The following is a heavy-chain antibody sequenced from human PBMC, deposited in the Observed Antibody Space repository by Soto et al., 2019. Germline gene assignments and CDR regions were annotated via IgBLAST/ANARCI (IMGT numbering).Heavy chain of an antibody. J-gene: IGHJ3*02. CDR3: ARGGGVGVAGSAAFDM. V-gene: IGHV1-2*02. D-gene: IGHD3-3*01. CDR1: GYPVTAYY. Sequence: QLHLVQSGAVVKKPGASVTVSCSASGYPVTAYYMHWVRQAPGRGLEWMGGINPATGAAKYTQTFQGRVTMTRGTFTSTVFKGLSGLTSEATAVFYWARGGGVGVAGSAAFDMWGQGTLVTVSS. CDR2: INPATGAA.